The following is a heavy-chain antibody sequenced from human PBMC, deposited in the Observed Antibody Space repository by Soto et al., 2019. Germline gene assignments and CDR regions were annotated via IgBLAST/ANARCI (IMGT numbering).Heavy chain of an antibody. CDR2: IYLSGST. V-gene: IGHV4-59*02. J-gene: IGHJ6*02. Sequence: SETLSLTCSVSGDSVSSYYWSWIRQPPGKGLEWIGYIYLSGSTSYSPSLKSRVSISLHTSRNQFSLKLSSVTAADTAVYYCARGVLRYYYYGMDVWGQGTTVTVSS. CDR3: ARGVLRYYYYGMDV. CDR1: GDSVSSYY.